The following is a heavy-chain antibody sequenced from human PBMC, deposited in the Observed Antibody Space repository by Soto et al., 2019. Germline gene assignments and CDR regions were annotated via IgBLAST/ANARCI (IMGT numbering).Heavy chain of an antibody. J-gene: IGHJ6*03. D-gene: IGHD4-17*01. V-gene: IGHV3-7*01. CDR2: IKQDGSEK. Sequence: EVQLVESGGGLVQPGGSLRLSCAASGFTFSSYWMSWVRQAPGKGLEWVANIKQDGSEKYYVDSVKGRFTISRDNAKNSLYLQMNSLRAEDTAVYYCAREAGDYGDPDYYYYMDVWGKGTTGTVSS. CDR3: AREAGDYGDPDYYYYMDV. CDR1: GFTFSSYW.